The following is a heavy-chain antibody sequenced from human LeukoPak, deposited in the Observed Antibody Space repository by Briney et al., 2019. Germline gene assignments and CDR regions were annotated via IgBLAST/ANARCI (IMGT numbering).Heavy chain of an antibody. J-gene: IGHJ4*02. CDR2: ISSSSSYI. Sequence: SGGSLRLSCAASGFTFSSYSMNWVRQAPGKRLEWVSSISSSSSYIYYPDSVKGRFTISRDNAKNSLYLQMNSLRAEDTAVYYCARTSSVTPTPSFDSWGQGTLVTVSS. D-gene: IGHD4-17*01. CDR1: GFTFSSYS. CDR3: ARTSSVTPTPSFDS. V-gene: IGHV3-21*01.